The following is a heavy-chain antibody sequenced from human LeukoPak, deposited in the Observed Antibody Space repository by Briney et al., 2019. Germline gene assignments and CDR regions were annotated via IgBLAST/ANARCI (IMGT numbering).Heavy chain of an antibody. D-gene: IGHD3-3*01. J-gene: IGHJ5*02. Sequence: GASVKVSCKASGYTFTGYYMHWVRQAPGQGLEWMGWINLNSGGTNYAQKFQGRVTMTRDTSISTAYMELSRLRSDDTAVYYCARSADYDFWSGYITWGQGTLVTVSS. V-gene: IGHV1-2*02. CDR3: ARSADYDFWSGYIT. CDR2: INLNSGGT. CDR1: GYTFTGYY.